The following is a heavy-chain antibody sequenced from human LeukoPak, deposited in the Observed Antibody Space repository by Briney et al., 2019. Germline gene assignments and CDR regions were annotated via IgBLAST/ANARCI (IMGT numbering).Heavy chain of an antibody. CDR2: ISGSGGST. D-gene: IGHD6-13*01. CDR1: GFTSSTYA. Sequence: GGSLRLSCVVSGFTSSTYAMSWVRRAPGKGLEWVSAISGSGGSTYYADSVKGRFTISRDNSKNTLYLQMNSLRAEDTAVYYCAKSGSSWYVEYWGQGTLVTVSS. J-gene: IGHJ4*02. CDR3: AKSGSSWYVEY. V-gene: IGHV3-23*01.